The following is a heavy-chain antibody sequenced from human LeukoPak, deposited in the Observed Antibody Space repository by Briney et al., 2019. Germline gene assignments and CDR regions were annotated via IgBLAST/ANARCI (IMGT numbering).Heavy chain of an antibody. CDR2: VFNGGST. D-gene: IGHD3-10*01. CDR3: ASRPADTTWYGVFDY. J-gene: IGHJ4*02. Sequence: PSETLSLTCSVSCASIDSHYWSWIRQSPGKGLEWIGYVFNGGSTNYNPSLNSRVTMSLDTSRAQFSLRLSSVTAADTAIYYCASRPADTTWYGVFDYWSQGTLVTVSS. CDR1: CASIDSHY. V-gene: IGHV4-59*11.